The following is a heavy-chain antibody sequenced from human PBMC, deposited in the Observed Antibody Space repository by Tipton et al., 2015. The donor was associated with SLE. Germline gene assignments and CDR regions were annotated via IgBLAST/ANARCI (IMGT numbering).Heavy chain of an antibody. CDR2: IWYDGSNK. J-gene: IGHJ4*02. D-gene: IGHD5-12*01. CDR1: GFTFSSYG. V-gene: IGHV3-33*01. Sequence: SLRLSCAASGFTFSSYGMHWVRQAPGKGLEWVAVIWYDGSNKYYADSVKGRFTISRDNSKNTLYLQMNSLRAEDTAVYYCASYSGYDPFDYWGQGTLVTVSS. CDR3: ASYSGYDPFDY.